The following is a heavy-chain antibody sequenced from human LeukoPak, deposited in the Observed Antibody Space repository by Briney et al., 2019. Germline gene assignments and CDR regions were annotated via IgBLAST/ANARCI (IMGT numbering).Heavy chain of an antibody. CDR1: GFTVSSNY. D-gene: IGHD1-26*01. V-gene: IGHV3-53*01. J-gene: IGHJ4*02. Sequence: PGGSLRLSCAASGFTVSSNYMSWIRQAPGKGLEWVSVLYSGGNTYYADSVKGRFTISRDNSKNTLYLQMDSLRAEDTAVYYCVKDLGRYRNNCFDYWGQGTLVTVSS. CDR3: VKDLGRYRNNCFDY. CDR2: LYSGGNT.